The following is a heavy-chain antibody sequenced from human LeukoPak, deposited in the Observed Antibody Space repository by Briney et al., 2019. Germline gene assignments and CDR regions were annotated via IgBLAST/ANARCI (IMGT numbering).Heavy chain of an antibody. CDR2: INPNSGGT. CDR1: GYTFTGYY. Sequence: ASVKVSCKASGYTFTGYYMHWVRQAPGQGLEWMGWINPNSGGTNYAQKFQGRVSMTRDTSISTAYMELSRLRSDDTAVYYCARDRGAGTELVNWFDPWGQGTLVTVSS. CDR3: ARDRGAGTELVNWFDP. V-gene: IGHV1-2*02. J-gene: IGHJ5*02. D-gene: IGHD6-13*01.